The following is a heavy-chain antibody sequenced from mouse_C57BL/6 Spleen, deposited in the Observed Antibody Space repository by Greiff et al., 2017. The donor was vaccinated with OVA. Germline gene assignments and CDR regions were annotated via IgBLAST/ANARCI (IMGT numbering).Heavy chain of an antibody. V-gene: IGHV5-9-1*02. CDR3: TKLIYYDYGDYAMDY. D-gene: IGHD2-4*01. Sequence: EVQLVESGEGLVKPGGSLKLSCAASGFTFSSYAMSWVRQTPEKRLEWVAYISSGGDYIYYADTVKGRFTISRDNARNTLYLQMSSLKSEDTAMYYCTKLIYYDYGDYAMDYWGQGTSVTVSS. CDR2: ISSGGDYI. CDR1: GFTFSSYA. J-gene: IGHJ4*01.